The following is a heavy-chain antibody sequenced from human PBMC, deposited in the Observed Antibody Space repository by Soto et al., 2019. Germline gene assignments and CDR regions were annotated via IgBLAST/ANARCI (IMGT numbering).Heavy chain of an antibody. CDR3: ARIRGYWYGLDV. CDR1: GFPLSTYG. CDR2: ITGTGGNT. J-gene: IGHJ6*02. V-gene: IGHV3-23*01. Sequence: WGSLRLSCAASGFPLSTYGMTWVRQAPGKGLEWVSAITGTGGNTYYVDSVKGRFTSSRDNSKNMLYLQVNSLSVDDAAGYYCARIRGYWYGLDVWGQGTTVTVSS.